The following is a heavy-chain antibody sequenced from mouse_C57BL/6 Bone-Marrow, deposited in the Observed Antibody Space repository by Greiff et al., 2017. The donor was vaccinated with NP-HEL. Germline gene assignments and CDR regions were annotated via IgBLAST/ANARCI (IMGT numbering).Heavy chain of an antibody. V-gene: IGHV7-3*01. CDR3: ASGTPLYYSNYWDAMDY. CDR1: GFTFTDYY. D-gene: IGHD2-5*01. CDR2: IRNKANGYTT. J-gene: IGHJ4*01. Sequence: EVKLVESGGGLVQPGGSLSLSCAASGFTFTDYYMSWVRQPPGKALEWLGFIRNKANGYTTEYSASGKGRFTISRDNSQSILYLQMNALRAEDSATYYCASGTPLYYSNYWDAMDYWGQGTSVTVSS.